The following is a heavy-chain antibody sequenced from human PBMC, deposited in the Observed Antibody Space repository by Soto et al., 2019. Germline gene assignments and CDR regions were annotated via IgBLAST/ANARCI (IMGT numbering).Heavy chain of an antibody. CDR1: GFTFSSYW. V-gene: IGHV3-74*01. Sequence: EVPLVESGGGLVQPGGSLRLSCAASGFTFSSYWMHWVRQPPGKGLVWVSRIDGAGRSTNYADSVKGRFTISRDNAKNTLYLQMNSLRAEDTAVYYCARVGSTSWYWGQRTLVTVSS. D-gene: IGHD6-6*01. CDR3: ARVGSTSWY. CDR2: IDGAGRST. J-gene: IGHJ4*02.